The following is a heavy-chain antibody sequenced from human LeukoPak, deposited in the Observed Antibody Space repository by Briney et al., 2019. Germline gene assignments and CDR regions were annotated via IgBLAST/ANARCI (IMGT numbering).Heavy chain of an antibody. J-gene: IGHJ3*02. CDR1: GGSISSYY. Sequence: SETLSLTCTVSGGSISSYYWSWIRQPPGKGLEWIGYIYYSGSTYYNPSLKSRVTISVDTSKNQFSLKLSSVTAADTAVYYCAAGVEGAYSSSWYDDAFDIWGQGTMVTVSS. D-gene: IGHD6-13*01. CDR2: IYYSGST. CDR3: AAGVEGAYSSSWYDDAFDI. V-gene: IGHV4-59*06.